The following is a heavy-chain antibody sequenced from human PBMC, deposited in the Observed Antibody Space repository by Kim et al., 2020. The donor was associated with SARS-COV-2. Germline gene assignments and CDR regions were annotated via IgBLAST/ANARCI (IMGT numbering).Heavy chain of an antibody. J-gene: IGHJ4*02. V-gene: IGHV3-48*02. CDR1: GFTFSYYS. CDR2: ISSTYEI. Sequence: GGSLRLSCAASGFTFSYYSVNWVRQAPGKGLEWVSYISSTYEIWYADSVKGRFTISRDNAKKSFFLQMNSIRDEDTAVYYCARDTDWALDYWGQGTLVTV. CDR3: ARDTDWALDY. D-gene: IGHD3-9*01.